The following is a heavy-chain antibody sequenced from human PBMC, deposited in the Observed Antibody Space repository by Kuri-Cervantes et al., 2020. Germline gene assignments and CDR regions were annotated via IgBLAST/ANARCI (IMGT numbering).Heavy chain of an antibody. CDR2: IKSDGSST. Sequence: GESLKISCEASGFTFTSYWMHWVRQAPGKGLVWVSHIKSDGSSTRYADSAKGRFTISRDNAKNTLYLPMNSLRAEDKAVYYCARDQSSTGRGGMDVWGQGTTVTVSS. CDR1: GFTFTSYW. V-gene: IGHV3-74*01. J-gene: IGHJ6*02. D-gene: IGHD2-2*01. CDR3: ARDQSSTGRGGMDV.